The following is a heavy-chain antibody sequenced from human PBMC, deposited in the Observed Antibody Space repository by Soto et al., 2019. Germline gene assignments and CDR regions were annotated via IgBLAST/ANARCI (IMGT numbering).Heavy chain of an antibody. D-gene: IGHD2-2*02. Sequence: QVQLQESGPGLVKPSQTLSLTCTVSGGSISSGDYYWSWIRQPPGKGLEWIGYIYYSGSTYYNPSLTSRVTISVDTSKNQFSLKLSSVTAADTAVYYCARAGGDCSSTSCYTHWFDPWGQGTLVTVSS. V-gene: IGHV4-30-4*01. CDR1: GGSISSGDYY. CDR3: ARAGGDCSSTSCYTHWFDP. CDR2: IYYSGST. J-gene: IGHJ5*02.